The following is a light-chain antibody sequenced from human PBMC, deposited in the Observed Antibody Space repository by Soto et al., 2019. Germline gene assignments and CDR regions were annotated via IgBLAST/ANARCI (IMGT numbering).Light chain of an antibody. J-gene: IGKJ1*01. V-gene: IGKV3-20*01. Sequence: EIVLTQSPGTLSLSPGERATLSCRPSQSVSSSYLAWYQQKPGQAPRLLIYGASSRAPGIPDRFSGSGSGTEFTLTISRLEPEDFAVYYCQQYGTSAPTFGQGTKVEIK. CDR3: QQYGTSAPT. CDR2: GAS. CDR1: QSVSSSY.